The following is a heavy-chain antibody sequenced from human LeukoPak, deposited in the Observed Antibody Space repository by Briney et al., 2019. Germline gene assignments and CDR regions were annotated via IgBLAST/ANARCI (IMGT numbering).Heavy chain of an antibody. J-gene: IGHJ4*02. CDR2: IKSKTDGGTT. CDR1: GFTFSNAW. D-gene: IGHD3-22*01. CDR3: STTYYYDSSKGY. V-gene: IGHV3-15*01. Sequence: GGSLRLSCAASGFTFSNAWMSWVRQAPGKGLEWVGRIKSKTDGGTTDYAAPVKGRFTISRDDSKNTLYLQMNSLKTEDTAVYYCSTTYYYDSSKGYWGQGTLVTVSS.